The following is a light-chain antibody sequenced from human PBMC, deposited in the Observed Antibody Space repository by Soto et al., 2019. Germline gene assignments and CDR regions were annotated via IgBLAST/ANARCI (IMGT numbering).Light chain of an antibody. J-gene: IGLJ3*02. CDR1: TGAVTSGHY. CDR3: LLSYSGANWV. V-gene: IGLV7-46*01. Sequence: QTVVTQEPSLTVSPGETVTLTCGSSTGAVTSGHYPYWFQQKPGQAPRTLIYDTSNKHSWTPARFSGSLLGGKAALTLSGAQPEDEAEYYCLLSYSGANWVFGGGTKLTVL. CDR2: DTS.